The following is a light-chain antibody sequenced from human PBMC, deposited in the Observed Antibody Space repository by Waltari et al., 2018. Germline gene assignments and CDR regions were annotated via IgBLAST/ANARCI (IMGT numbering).Light chain of an antibody. CDR2: AAS. CDR3: QQSSSAPLT. V-gene: IGKV1-8*01. J-gene: IGKJ4*01. Sequence: AIRMTQSPSSLSASTGDRVTITCRASQGISSYLAWYQQKPGKAPKLLIYAASTLQSGVPSRFSGSGSGTDFTLTISCLQSEDFATYYCQQSSSAPLTFGGGTKVEIK. CDR1: QGISSY.